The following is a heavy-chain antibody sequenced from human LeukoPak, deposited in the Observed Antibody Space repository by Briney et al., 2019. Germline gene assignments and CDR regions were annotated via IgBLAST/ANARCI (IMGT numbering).Heavy chain of an antibody. CDR1: GGSISSSSYY. V-gene: IGHV4-39*01. Sequence: SETLSLTCTVSGGSISSSSYYWGWIRQPPGKGLEWIGYIYYNGNTYYNPSLKSRVAISLDTSKNQFSLKLSSVTAADTAVYYCAREGPSFWSGPDYGMDVWGQGTTVTVSS. CDR3: AREGPSFWSGPDYGMDV. J-gene: IGHJ6*02. D-gene: IGHD3-3*01. CDR2: IYYNGNT.